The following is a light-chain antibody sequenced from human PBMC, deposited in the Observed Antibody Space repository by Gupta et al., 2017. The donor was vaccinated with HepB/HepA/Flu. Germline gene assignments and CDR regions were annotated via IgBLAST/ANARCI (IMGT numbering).Light chain of an antibody. CDR1: KLGDKY. V-gene: IGLV3-1*01. J-gene: IGLJ2*01. CDR2: RDS. Sequence: SYELTQPPSVSVSPGQTASITCSGDKLGDKYACWYQQQPGQSPVLVIYRDSKRASGIPVRFSGSPSATTATLTIRGTQAGAEDYYYFQAWNSSSVVFGGGTKLTVL. CDR3: QAWNSSSVV.